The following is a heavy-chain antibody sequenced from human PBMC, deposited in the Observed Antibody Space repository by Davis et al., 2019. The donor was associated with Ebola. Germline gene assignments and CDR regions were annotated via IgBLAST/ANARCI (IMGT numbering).Heavy chain of an antibody. V-gene: IGHV3-7*03. J-gene: IGHJ4*02. CDR2: IKQVGSEK. Sequence: GESLKISCAASGFTFSSYWMSWVRQAPGKGLEWVANIKQVGSEKDYVDSVKGRFTVSRDNAKNSLYLQMNSLRAEDTAVFYCARVRWQNSYYFDYWGQGTLVTVSS. D-gene: IGHD2/OR15-2a*01. CDR1: GFTFSSYW. CDR3: ARVRWQNSYYFDY.